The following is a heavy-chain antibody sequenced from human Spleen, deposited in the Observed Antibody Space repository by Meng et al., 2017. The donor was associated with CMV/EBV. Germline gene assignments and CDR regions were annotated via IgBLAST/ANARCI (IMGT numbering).Heavy chain of an antibody. J-gene: IGHJ4*02. CDR1: GGSISSSSYY. D-gene: IGHD3-22*01. CDR3: ARDPYAPDSSGYNY. CDR2: IKQDGSEK. Sequence: ETLSLTCTVSGGSISSSSYYWGWIRQAPGKGLEWVANIKQDGSEKYYVDSVKGRFTISRDNAKNSLYLQMNSLRAEDTAVYYCARDPYAPDSSGYNYWGQGTLVTVSS. V-gene: IGHV3-7*01.